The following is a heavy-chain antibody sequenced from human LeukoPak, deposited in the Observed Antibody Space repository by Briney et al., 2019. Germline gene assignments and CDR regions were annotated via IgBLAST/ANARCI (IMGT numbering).Heavy chain of an antibody. D-gene: IGHD6-13*01. CDR1: GFFFNAYQ. J-gene: IGHJ4*02. CDR3: ARGDSWYLGLDY. V-gene: IGHV1-2*02. Sequence: ASVRVSCKASGFFFNAYQMHWLRQAPGQGLEGMGWLDRNSGGTNIAQKFQGRVTMTRDTSMNTVYMDLTGLTSDDTAIYFCARGDSWYLGLDYWGRGSLVTVFS. CDR2: LDRNSGGT.